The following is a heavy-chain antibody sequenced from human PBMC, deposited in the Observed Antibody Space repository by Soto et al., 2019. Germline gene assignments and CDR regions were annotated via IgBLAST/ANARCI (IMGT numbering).Heavy chain of an antibody. J-gene: IGHJ4*02. Sequence: EVQLLESGGGLVQPGGSLRLSCVASGFSFSGFAMIWVRQAPGKGPVWVSSITGTGVSIYYADSVRGRFTISRDNSKNTLYLQMSRLRAEDTARYYCAKDSIPYSSSYDLDHWGRGALVTVSS. CDR3: AKDSIPYSSSYDLDH. D-gene: IGHD6-6*01. CDR2: ITGTGVSI. CDR1: GFSFSGFA. V-gene: IGHV3-23*01.